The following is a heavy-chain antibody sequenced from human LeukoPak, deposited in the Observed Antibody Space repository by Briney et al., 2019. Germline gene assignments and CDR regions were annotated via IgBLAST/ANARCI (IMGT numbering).Heavy chain of an antibody. V-gene: IGHV3-23*01. Sequence: GGSLRLSCAASGFSVSSYAMSWVRQAPGKGLEWVSGISGSGISTHYADSVKGRFTISRDKSKNTLYLQMNSLRVVDTAVYYCARAQYSDILTGPSDYWGQGTLVTVSS. CDR2: ISGSGIST. J-gene: IGHJ4*02. CDR3: ARAQYSDILTGPSDY. CDR1: GFSVSSYA. D-gene: IGHD3-9*01.